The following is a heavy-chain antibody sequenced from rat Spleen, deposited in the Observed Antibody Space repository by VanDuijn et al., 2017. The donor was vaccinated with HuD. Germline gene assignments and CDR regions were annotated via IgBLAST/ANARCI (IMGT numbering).Heavy chain of an antibody. V-gene: IGHV5-31*01. Sequence: EVQLVESGGGLLQPGRSLKLSCVASGFTFNNYWMTWIRQAPGRGLEWVASITNTGGSIYYPDSVKGRFTISRDPAQSTLYLQMDSLRSEDTATYYCTTGPRILRLDWFAYWGQGTLVTVSS. CDR1: GFTFNNYW. J-gene: IGHJ3*01. D-gene: IGHD1-6*01. CDR3: TTGPRILRLDWFAY. CDR2: ITNTGGSI.